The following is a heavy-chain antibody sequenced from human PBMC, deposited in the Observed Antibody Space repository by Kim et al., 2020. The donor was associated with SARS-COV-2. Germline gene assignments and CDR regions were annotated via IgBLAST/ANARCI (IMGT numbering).Heavy chain of an antibody. Sequence: ASVKVSCKASGYTFTSYAMHWVRQAPGQRLEWMGWINAGNGNTKYSQKFQGRVTITRDTSASTAYMELSSLRSEDTAVYYCARGDGIAAADTRDAFDIWGQGTMVTISS. CDR3: ARGDGIAAADTRDAFDI. D-gene: IGHD6-13*01. V-gene: IGHV1-3*01. CDR2: INAGNGNT. J-gene: IGHJ3*02. CDR1: GYTFTSYA.